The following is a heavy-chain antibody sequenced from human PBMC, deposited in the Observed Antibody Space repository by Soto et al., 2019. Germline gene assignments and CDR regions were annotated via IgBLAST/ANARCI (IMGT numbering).Heavy chain of an antibody. D-gene: IGHD4-17*01. J-gene: IGHJ3*02. CDR1: GYSFTDYY. Sequence: ASVKVSCKASGYSFTDYYMHWIRQAPGQGLEWMGWIAPHRDGTEFAQKFQGRITLTGDTSTSTAYMELKGLASADTAVYFCARGPYGDNALDIWGQGTVVTV. V-gene: IGHV1-2*02. CDR2: IAPHRDGT. CDR3: ARGPYGDNALDI.